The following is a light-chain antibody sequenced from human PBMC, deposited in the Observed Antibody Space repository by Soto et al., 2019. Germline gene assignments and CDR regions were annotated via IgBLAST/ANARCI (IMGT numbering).Light chain of an antibody. CDR1: QRISSTF. V-gene: IGKV3-20*01. J-gene: IGKJ1*01. CDR2: GAS. CDR3: QQCGGSPT. Sequence: EIGLTQSPGTLSLSPGERASLSCRASQRISSTFLAWYQQKPGQAPRLLIYGASSRATGIPGRLSGSGSGTDFPLTICRLGAEDLARYYCQQCGGSPTFGQGTKVEVK.